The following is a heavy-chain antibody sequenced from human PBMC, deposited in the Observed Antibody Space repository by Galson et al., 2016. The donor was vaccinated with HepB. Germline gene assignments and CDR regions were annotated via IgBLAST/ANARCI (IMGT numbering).Heavy chain of an antibody. D-gene: IGHD3-9*01. CDR2: ISGGSSYT. Sequence: SLRLSCAGSGFKFSDYFLSWIRQAPGKGLEWISYISGGSSYTNYADSVKGRFTISRDNAKNSLYMQMNSLRDEDTAVYFCARGRRGKYDFLTGYTKGLYNYFDPWGQGTLVTVSS. V-gene: IGHV3-11*05. J-gene: IGHJ5*02. CDR3: ARGRRGKYDFLTGYTKGLYNYFDP. CDR1: GFKFSDYF.